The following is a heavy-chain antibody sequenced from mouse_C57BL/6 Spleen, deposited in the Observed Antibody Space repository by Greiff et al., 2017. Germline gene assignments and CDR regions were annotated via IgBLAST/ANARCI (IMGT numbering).Heavy chain of an antibody. V-gene: IGHV1-52*01. CDR2: IDPSDSET. Sequence: QVQLQQSGAELAKPGSSVKLSCKASGYTFTSYWMHWVKQRPIQGLEWIGNIDPSDSETHYNQKFKDKATLTVDKSSSTAYMQLSSLTSEDSAVYYCARDEGFAYWGQGTLVTVSA. J-gene: IGHJ3*01. CDR3: ARDEGFAY. CDR1: GYTFTSYW.